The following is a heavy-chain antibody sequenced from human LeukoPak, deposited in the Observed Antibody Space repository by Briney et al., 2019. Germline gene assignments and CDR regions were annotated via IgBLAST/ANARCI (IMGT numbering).Heavy chain of an antibody. CDR1: GYTFTAYY. D-gene: IGHD1-1*01. CDR3: ARALGVGFGQNDYFDL. Sequence: ASVKVSCKPSGYTFTAYYIHWVRQAPGQGLEWMGRINPNTGDTNYAQRFQGRVTMTRDTSTTTAYMTVNRVTSDYTAVYYCARALGVGFGQNDYFDLWGQGSLVTVSS. J-gene: IGHJ4*02. CDR2: INPNTGDT. V-gene: IGHV1-2*06.